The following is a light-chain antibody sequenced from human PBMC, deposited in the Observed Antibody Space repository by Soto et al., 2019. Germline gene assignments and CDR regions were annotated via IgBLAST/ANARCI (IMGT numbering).Light chain of an antibody. J-gene: IGKJ1*01. CDR3: MQALQTPWT. V-gene: IGKV2-28*01. Sequence: DLVLTQSPLSLPVTPGAPASISCRSSQSLLHSYGFHYLDWYLQKPGQSPQLLIYLGSNRASGVPDRFSATQSGTTFTLKISSVEAEDVGVYYCMQALQTPWTFGQGTKV. CDR2: LGS. CDR1: QSLLHSYGFHY.